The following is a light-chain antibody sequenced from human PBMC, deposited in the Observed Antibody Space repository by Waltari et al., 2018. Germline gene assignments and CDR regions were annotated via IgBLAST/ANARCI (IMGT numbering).Light chain of an antibody. V-gene: IGLV2-14*03. CDR3: SSYTSSSTYV. Sequence: QSALTQPPSVSGSPGQSITIPCTATSMHVGGYNYVSSYQQHPGKAPKLIIYDVSNRPSGVSNRFSGSKSGNTASLTISGLQAEDEADYYCSSYTSSSTYVFGTGTKVTVL. CDR1: SMHVGGYNY. J-gene: IGLJ1*01. CDR2: DVS.